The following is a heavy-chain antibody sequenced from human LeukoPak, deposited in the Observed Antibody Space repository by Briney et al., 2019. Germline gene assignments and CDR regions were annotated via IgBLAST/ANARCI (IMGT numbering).Heavy chain of an antibody. J-gene: IGHJ6*02. D-gene: IGHD6-19*01. CDR1: GFTFSSYS. V-gene: IGHV3-21*01. Sequence: GGSLRLSCAASGFTFSSYSMNWVRQAPGKGLEWVSSISSSSSYIYYADSVKGRFTISRDNAKNSLYLQMNSLRAEDTAVYYCARDVAVADFVPNDYYGMDIWGQGTTVTVSS. CDR3: ARDVAVADFVPNDYYGMDI. CDR2: ISSSSSYI.